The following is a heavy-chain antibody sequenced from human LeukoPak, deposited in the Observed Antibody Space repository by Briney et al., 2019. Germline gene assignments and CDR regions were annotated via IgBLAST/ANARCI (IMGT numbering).Heavy chain of an antibody. J-gene: IGHJ4*02. CDR2: ISSSGSTI. Sequence: GGSLRLSCAASGFTFSSYEMNWVRQAPGKRLEWVSYISSSGSTIYYADSVKGRFTISRDNAKNSLYLQMNSLRAEDTAVYYCARVTLWFGELFPDYWGQGTLVTVSS. CDR3: ARVTLWFGELFPDY. D-gene: IGHD3-10*01. V-gene: IGHV3-48*03. CDR1: GFTFSSYE.